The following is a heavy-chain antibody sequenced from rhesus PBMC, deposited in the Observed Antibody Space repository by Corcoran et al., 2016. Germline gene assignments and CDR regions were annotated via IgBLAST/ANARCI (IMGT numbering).Heavy chain of an antibody. Sequence: QVTLKESGPALVKPTQTLTLACSFSGFSFSTTGMGVGWIRQPPGKAPEWLALVYWDDSKYYGSALNTRLTVFKATSKNQVVLTVTHVDPLDTATYYCAREATSSGFLFDSWGQGVLVTVSS. V-gene: IGHV2-152*01. CDR2: VYWDDSK. CDR3: AREATSSGFLFDS. J-gene: IGHJ4*01. D-gene: IGHD6-25*01. CDR1: GFSFSTTGMG.